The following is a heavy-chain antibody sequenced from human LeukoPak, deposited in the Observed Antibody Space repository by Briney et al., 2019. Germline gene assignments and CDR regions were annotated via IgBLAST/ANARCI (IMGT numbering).Heavy chain of an antibody. Sequence: GASLRISFKGSGYSFTNYWLGWGHQMPGKGLEWMGIINPADSNTRYSPSFQGQVTISADKSISTAYLQWSSLQASDTAMYYCARLYSGSDWWGQGTLVTVSS. CDR2: INPADSNT. CDR3: ARLYSGSDW. CDR1: GYSFTNYW. V-gene: IGHV5-51*07. J-gene: IGHJ4*02. D-gene: IGHD5-12*01.